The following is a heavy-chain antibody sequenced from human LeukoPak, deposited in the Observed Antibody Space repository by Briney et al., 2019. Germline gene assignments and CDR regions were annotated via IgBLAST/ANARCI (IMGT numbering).Heavy chain of an antibody. CDR2: INMDGTTI. D-gene: IGHD2-2*01. CDR1: GFTFSTYW. J-gene: IGHJ4*02. CDR3: AKALVVVPAATDY. Sequence: GGSLRLSCAASGFTFSTYWMHWVRQSPGKGLVWVSRINMDGTTISYAGSVEGRFTISRGNAKNTLYLQMNSLRAEDTAVYYCAKALVVVPAATDYWGQGTLVTVSS. V-gene: IGHV3-74*01.